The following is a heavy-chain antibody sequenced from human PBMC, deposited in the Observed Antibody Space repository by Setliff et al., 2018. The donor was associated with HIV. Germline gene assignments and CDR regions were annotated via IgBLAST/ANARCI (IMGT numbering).Heavy chain of an antibody. CDR3: AREIQVVYTGGHYFYGMDV. Sequence: GGSLRLSCEASGFIFSSHDFHWVRQAAGQGLEWVSAIGTGGDTYYVGPVKGRFTISRDNARNSLYLQMNNLGAGDTAVYYCAREIQVVYTGGHYFYGMDVWGQGTAVTVSS. V-gene: IGHV3-13*01. J-gene: IGHJ6*02. CDR2: IGTGGDT. CDR1: GFIFSSHD. D-gene: IGHD3-16*01.